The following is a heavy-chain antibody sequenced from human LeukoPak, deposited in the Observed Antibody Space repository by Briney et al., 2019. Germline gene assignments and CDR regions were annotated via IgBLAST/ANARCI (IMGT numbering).Heavy chain of an antibody. CDR3: ARGGRALYFDY. V-gene: IGHV1-18*01. J-gene: IGHJ4*02. CDR1: GYTFTNYG. D-gene: IGHD1-26*01. Sequence: ASVKVSCKASGYTFTNYGISWVRQAPGQGREWMGWISPYKDNTNYAQELQGRVTLTTDTSTSTSYMELRSLRSDDTAVYYCARGGRALYFDYWGQGTLVTVSS. CDR2: ISPYKDNT.